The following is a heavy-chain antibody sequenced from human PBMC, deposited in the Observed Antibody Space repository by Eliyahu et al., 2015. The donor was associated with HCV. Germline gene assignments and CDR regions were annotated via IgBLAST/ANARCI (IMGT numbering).Heavy chain of an antibody. CDR2: ISSSSSYI. V-gene: IGHV3-21*01. Sequence: EVQLVESGGGLVKPGGSLRLSCAASGFTFSSYSMNWVRQAPGKGLEWVSSISSSSSYIYYADSVKGRFTISRDNAKNSLYLQMNSLRAEDTAVYYCAREGATNRYRAFDIWGQGTMVTVSS. CDR3: AREGATNRYRAFDI. CDR1: GFTFSSYS. D-gene: IGHD1-14*01. J-gene: IGHJ3*02.